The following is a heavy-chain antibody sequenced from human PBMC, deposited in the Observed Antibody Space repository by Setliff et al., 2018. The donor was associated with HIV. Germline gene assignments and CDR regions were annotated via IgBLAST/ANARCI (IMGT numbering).Heavy chain of an antibody. CDR3: ARTLWFEESASYDAFDI. V-gene: IGHV3-66*02. CDR2: IYGDDST. Sequence: GGSLRLSCAASTISTLSVSLNYMSWVRQAPGKGLEYVSIIYGDDSTYYADSVKGRFTIYRDNSENTLYLHMSSLRAEDTAVYFCARTLWFEESASYDAFDIWGQGTMVTVSS. D-gene: IGHD3-10*01. J-gene: IGHJ3*02. CDR1: TISTLSVSLNY.